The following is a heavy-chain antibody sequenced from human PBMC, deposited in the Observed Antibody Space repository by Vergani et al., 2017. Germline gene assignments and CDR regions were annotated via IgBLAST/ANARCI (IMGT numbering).Heavy chain of an antibody. CDR3: ARDRVDIVATTTYYYYYYGMDV. CDR1: SFSVSSHY. Sequence: LVESGGGLVQPGGSLRLSCAASSFSVSSHYMTWVRQAPGKGLEWVSTINIGGRTSYADSVKGRLTLTRDDSKNTLHLQMNSLRAEDTAVYYCARDRVDIVATTTYYYYYYGMDVWGQXP. D-gene: IGHD5-12*01. J-gene: IGHJ6*02. V-gene: IGHV3-53*04. CDR2: INIGGRT.